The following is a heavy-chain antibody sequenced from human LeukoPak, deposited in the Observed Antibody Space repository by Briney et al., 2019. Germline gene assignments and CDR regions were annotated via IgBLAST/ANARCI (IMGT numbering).Heavy chain of an antibody. CDR2: INHSGST. Sequence: PSETLSLTCAVYGGSFSGYYWSWIRQPPGKGLEWIGEINHSGSTNYNPSLKSRVTISVDTSKNQFSLKLSSVTAADTAVYYCARALRGWTLYGMDVWGQGTTVTVSS. V-gene: IGHV4-34*01. CDR1: GGSFSGYY. CDR3: ARALRGWTLYGMDV. D-gene: IGHD3/OR15-3a*01. J-gene: IGHJ6*02.